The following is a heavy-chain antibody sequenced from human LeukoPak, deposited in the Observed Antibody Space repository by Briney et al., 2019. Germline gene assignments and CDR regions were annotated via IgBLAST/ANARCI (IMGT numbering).Heavy chain of an antibody. Sequence: GGPLRLSCAASRFHFSTYSMNWVRQAPGKGVERVSSIDSTSNYIYYADSVKGRFTISRDNAKNSLYLQMDSLRAEDTAVYYCARDSLVGSTTPVFDYWGQGTLVTVSS. V-gene: IGHV3-21*04. CDR3: ARDSLVGSTTPVFDY. CDR2: IDSTSNYI. J-gene: IGHJ4*02. D-gene: IGHD1-26*01. CDR1: RFHFSTYS.